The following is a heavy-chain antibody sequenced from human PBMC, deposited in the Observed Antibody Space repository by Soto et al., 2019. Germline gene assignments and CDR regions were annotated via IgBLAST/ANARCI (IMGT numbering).Heavy chain of an antibody. Sequence: QVQLQESGPGLVKPSETLSLTCTVSGGSISSYYWSWIRQPPGKGLEWIGYIYYSGSTNYNPSLTSRVTISVDTSKNQFSLKLSSVTAADTAGYYCARYEGSSWTTLDYWGQGTLVTVSS. V-gene: IGHV4-59*01. D-gene: IGHD6-13*01. CDR1: GGSISSYY. CDR2: IYYSGST. J-gene: IGHJ4*02. CDR3: ARYEGSSWTTLDY.